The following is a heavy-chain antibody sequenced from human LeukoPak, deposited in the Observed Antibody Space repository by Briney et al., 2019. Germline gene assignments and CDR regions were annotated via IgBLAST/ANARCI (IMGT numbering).Heavy chain of an antibody. J-gene: IGHJ4*02. CDR1: GFTFSRYW. CDR3: ARGSSGYYNDY. CDR2: IYSDASTT. V-gene: IGHV3-74*01. Sequence: GGSLRLSCAASGFTFSRYWMHWVRQAPGKGLVWVSRIYSDASTTHYADSVKGRFTISRDNAKKTLYLQMNSLRAEDTAVYYCARGSSGYYNDYWGQGTLVTVSS. D-gene: IGHD3-22*01.